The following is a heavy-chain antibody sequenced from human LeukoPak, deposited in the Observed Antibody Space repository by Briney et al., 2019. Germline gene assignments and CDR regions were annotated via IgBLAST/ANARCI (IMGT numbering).Heavy chain of an antibody. V-gene: IGHV4-59*01. CDR1: GGSISSYY. CDR3: ARGKNYYDSSGLSWYFDL. CDR2: IYYSGST. D-gene: IGHD3-22*01. Sequence: SETQSLTCTVSGGSISSYYWSWIRQPPGKGLEWSGYIYYSGSTNYNPSLKSRVTISVDTSKNQFSLKLSSVTAADTAVYYCARGKNYYDSSGLSWYFDLWGRGTLVTVSS. J-gene: IGHJ2*01.